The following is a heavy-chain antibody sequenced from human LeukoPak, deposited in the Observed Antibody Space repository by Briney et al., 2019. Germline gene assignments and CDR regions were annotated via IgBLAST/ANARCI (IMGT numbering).Heavy chain of an antibody. CDR2: LSGSGGST. Sequence: GGSLRLSCAASGFTFSSYAMSWVRQAPGKGLEWVSALSGSGGSTYYADSVKGRFTISRDNSKNTLCLQMNSLRAEDTAVYYCAKLPGVVVVAATWGQGTLVTVSS. CDR3: AKLPGVVVVAAT. J-gene: IGHJ5*02. CDR1: GFTFSSYA. D-gene: IGHD2-15*01. V-gene: IGHV3-23*01.